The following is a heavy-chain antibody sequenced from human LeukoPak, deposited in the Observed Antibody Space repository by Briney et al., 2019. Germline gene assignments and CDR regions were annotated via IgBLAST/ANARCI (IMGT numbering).Heavy chain of an antibody. CDR2: ISSSSSYI. CDR3: ARDASPSLPYYFDY. CDR1: GVTFSSYS. Sequence: PGGSLRLSCAASGVTFSSYSMNWVRQAPGKGLEWVSSISSSSSYIYYADSVKGRFTISRDNAKNSLYLQMNSLRAEDTAVYYCARDASPSLPYYFDYWGQGTLVTVSS. V-gene: IGHV3-21*01. J-gene: IGHJ4*02.